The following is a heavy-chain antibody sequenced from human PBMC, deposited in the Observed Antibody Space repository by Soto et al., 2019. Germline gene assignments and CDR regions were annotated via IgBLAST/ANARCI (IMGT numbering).Heavy chain of an antibody. V-gene: IGHV3-23*01. CDR1: GFTFSSYA. Sequence: GGSLRLSCAASGFTFSSYAMSWVRQAQGKGLEWVSAISGSGGSTYYADSVKGRFTISRDNSKNTLYLQMNSLRAEDTAVYYCAKAIRGIQLWLKDLDYWGQGTLVTVSS. CDR3: AKAIRGIQLWLKDLDY. CDR2: ISGSGGST. J-gene: IGHJ4*02. D-gene: IGHD5-18*01.